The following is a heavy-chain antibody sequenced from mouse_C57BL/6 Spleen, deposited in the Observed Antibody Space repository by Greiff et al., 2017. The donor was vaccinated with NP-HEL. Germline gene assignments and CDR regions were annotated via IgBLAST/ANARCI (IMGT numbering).Heavy chain of an antibody. CDR2: IDPETGGT. CDR3: ARGTTVERGYFDV. CDR1: GYTFTDYE. J-gene: IGHJ1*03. V-gene: IGHV1-15*01. Sequence: QVQLQQSGAELVRPGASVTLSCKASGYTFTDYEMHWVKQTPVHGLEWIGAIDPETGGTAYNQKFKGKAILTADKSSSTAYMELRSLTSEDSAVYYCARGTTVERGYFDVWGTGTTVTVSS. D-gene: IGHD1-1*01.